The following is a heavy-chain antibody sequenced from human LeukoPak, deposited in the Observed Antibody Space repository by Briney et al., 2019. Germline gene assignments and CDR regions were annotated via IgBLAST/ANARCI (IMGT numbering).Heavy chain of an antibody. Sequence: GASVKVSCKASGYTFTSYGISWERQAPGQGLEWMGWISAYNGNTNYAQKLQGRVTMTTDTSTSTAYMELRSLRSDDTAVYYCARDYDFWSGYLGFDYWGQGTLVTVSS. CDR1: GYTFTSYG. D-gene: IGHD3-3*01. CDR2: ISAYNGNT. J-gene: IGHJ4*02. CDR3: ARDYDFWSGYLGFDY. V-gene: IGHV1-18*01.